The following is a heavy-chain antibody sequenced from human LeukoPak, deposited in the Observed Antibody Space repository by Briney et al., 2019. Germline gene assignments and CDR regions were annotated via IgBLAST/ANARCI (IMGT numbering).Heavy chain of an antibody. V-gene: IGHV3-7*05. CDR2: IKQDGSEK. J-gene: IGHJ6*02. CDR1: GFTFSSYW. D-gene: IGHD6-19*01. CDR3: ARDSYDSSGWYGSRGYYGMDV. Sequence: GGSLRLSCAASGFTFSSYWMSWVRQAPGKGLEWVANIKQDGSEKYYVDSGKGRLTITRDNAKNSLYLQMNSLRAEDTAVYYCARDSYDSSGWYGSRGYYGMDVWGQGTTVTVSS.